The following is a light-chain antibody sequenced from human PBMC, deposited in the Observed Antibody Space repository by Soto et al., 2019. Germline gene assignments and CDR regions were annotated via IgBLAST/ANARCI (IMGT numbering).Light chain of an antibody. CDR2: AAS. CDR3: QHYNNWPFT. J-gene: IGKJ2*01. V-gene: IGKV3-15*01. CDR1: QSVSSN. Sequence: EIVMKKSPATLSVSPGERATLFCRACQSVSSNLPWHQQKPGQPPSLLIYAASARTTAIPARFSGSGSGTEFTLTISNLQSEDFAVYYCQHYNNWPFTVGQGTKVDIK.